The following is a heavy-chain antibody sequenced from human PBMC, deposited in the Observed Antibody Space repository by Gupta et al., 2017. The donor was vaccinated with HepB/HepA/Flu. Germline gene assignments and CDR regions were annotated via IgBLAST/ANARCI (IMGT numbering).Heavy chain of an antibody. CDR3: ARDRTLDRDMFWSGPGYYYGMDV. D-gene: IGHD3-3*01. V-gene: IGHV3-7*01. J-gene: IGHJ6*02. CDR1: GFTFSSYR. CDR2: IKQDGSEK. Sequence: EVQLVESGGGLVQRGGSLRLSCSASGFTFSSYRMSGVRKAPGKGLEGVANIKQDGSEKYYVDSVKGRFTISRDNVKNSLYLQMNSLRAEDTAVYYCARDRTLDRDMFWSGPGYYYGMDVWGQGTTVTVSS.